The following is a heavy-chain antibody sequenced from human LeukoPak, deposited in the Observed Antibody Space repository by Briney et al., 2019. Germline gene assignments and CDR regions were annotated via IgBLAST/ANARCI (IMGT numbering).Heavy chain of an antibody. Sequence: PGGSLRLSCAVSRFIFSTKYVIWVRQAPGKGLEWVSVIYSVGGTYYADSVRGRFTISRDNSKNMLYLQMNSLRAEDTAVYYCARDTPAGDFEYWGQGTLVTVSS. V-gene: IGHV3-53*01. CDR2: IYSVGGT. CDR1: RFIFSTKY. CDR3: ARDTPAGDFEY. J-gene: IGHJ4*02. D-gene: IGHD6-19*01.